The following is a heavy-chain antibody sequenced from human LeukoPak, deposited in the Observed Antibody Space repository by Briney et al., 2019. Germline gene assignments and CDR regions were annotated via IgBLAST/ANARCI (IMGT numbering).Heavy chain of an antibody. D-gene: IGHD3-22*01. CDR2: ISSSSSYI. CDR1: GFTFSSYS. V-gene: IGHV3-21*01. Sequence: PGGSLRLPCAASGFTFSSYSMNWVRQAPGKGLEWDSSISSSSSYIYYADSVKRRFTISRDNAKTSLYLQMNSLRAEDTAVYYCARVDSSPGGMDVWGQGTTVTVSS. J-gene: IGHJ6*02. CDR3: ARVDSSPGGMDV.